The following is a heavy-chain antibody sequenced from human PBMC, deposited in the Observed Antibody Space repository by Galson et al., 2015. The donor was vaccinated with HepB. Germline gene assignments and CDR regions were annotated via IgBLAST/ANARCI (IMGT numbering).Heavy chain of an antibody. V-gene: IGHV4-31*11. CDR2: IYYSGST. CDR1: GGSFSGYY. J-gene: IGHJ5*02. CDR3: AYYSDPTVEITSGFDP. D-gene: IGHD4-17*01. Sequence: TLSLTCAVYGGSFSGYYWSWIRQHPGKGLEWIGYIYYSGSTYYNPSLKSRVTISVDTSKNQFSLKLSSVTAADTAVYYCAYYSDPTVEITSGFDPWGQGTLVTVSS.